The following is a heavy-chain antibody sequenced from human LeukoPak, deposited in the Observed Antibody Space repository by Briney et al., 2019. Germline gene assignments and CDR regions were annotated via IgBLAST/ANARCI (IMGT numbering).Heavy chain of an antibody. Sequence: SETLSLTCTVSGGSVSSSSYYWGWIRQPPGKGLEWIGSIYFRGNTYYNPSLKSRVTISVDTSKNQFSLKLSSVTAADTAMYYCARDRANDGYPYWYFDLWGRGTLVTVSS. CDR2: IYFRGNT. CDR3: ARDRANDGYPYWYFDL. J-gene: IGHJ2*01. CDR1: GGSVSSSSYY. D-gene: IGHD3-22*01. V-gene: IGHV4-39*02.